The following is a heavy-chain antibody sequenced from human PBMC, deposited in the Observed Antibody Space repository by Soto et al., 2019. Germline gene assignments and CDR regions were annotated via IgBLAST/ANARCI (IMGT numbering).Heavy chain of an antibody. J-gene: IGHJ5*02. CDR3: ARGIXXXDYXRWFDP. CDR1: GYTFTSYD. Sequence: QVQLVQSGAEVKKPGASVKVSCKASGYTFTSYDINWVRQATGQGLEYLGWMNPNSGNTGYVQKFQGRVTMTRDTSISTAYMELSSLRSEDTAVYYCARGIXXXDYXRWFDPWGQGTLVTVSS. V-gene: IGHV1-8*01. D-gene: IGHD3-16*01. CDR2: MNPNSGNT.